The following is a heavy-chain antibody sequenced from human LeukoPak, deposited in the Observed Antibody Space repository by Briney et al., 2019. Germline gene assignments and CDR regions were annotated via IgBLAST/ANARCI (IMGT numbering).Heavy chain of an antibody. J-gene: IGHJ3*02. V-gene: IGHV3-33*01. D-gene: IGHD4-17*01. Sequence: PGRSLRLSCAASGFTFSSYGMHWVRQAPGKGLEWVAVIWYDGSNKYYADSVKGRFTISRDNSKNTLYLQMNSLRAEDTAVYYCASRFPGDYAAFDIWGQGTMVTVSS. CDR1: GFTFSSYG. CDR3: ASRFPGDYAAFDI. CDR2: IWYDGSNK.